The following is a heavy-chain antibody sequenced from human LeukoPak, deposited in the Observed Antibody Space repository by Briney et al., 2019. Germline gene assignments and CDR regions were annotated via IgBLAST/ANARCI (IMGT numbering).Heavy chain of an antibody. J-gene: IGHJ4*02. CDR3: ARLKLLWSNYFDY. CDR1: GFTFSTYA. Sequence: GGSLRLSCAASGFTFSTYAMTWVRQAPGKGLDWVANIKQDGSEKYYVDSVKGRFTISRDNAKNSLYLQMNSLRAEDTAVYYCARLKLLWSNYFDYWGQGTLVTVSS. CDR2: IKQDGSEK. V-gene: IGHV3-7*01. D-gene: IGHD2-2*01.